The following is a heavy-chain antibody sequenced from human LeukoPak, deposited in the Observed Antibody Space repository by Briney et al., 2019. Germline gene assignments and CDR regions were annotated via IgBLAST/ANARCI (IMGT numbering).Heavy chain of an antibody. V-gene: IGHV6-1*01. D-gene: IGHD7-27*01. CDR2: TYYRSKWYN. Sequence: SQTLSLTCAISGDIVSSTSGAWNWIRQSPSRGLEWLGRTYYRSKWYNDYAESVRSRITINPDTSKNHFSLQLNSVTPEDTAVYFCARRSDWGNVFDVWGQGTMVTVSS. CDR1: GDIVSSTSGA. CDR3: ARRSDWGNVFDV. J-gene: IGHJ3*01.